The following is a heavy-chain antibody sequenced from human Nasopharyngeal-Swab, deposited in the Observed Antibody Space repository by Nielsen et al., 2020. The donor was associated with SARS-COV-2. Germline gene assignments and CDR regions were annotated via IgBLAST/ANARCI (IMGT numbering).Heavy chain of an antibody. Sequence: ASVKVSCKASGYTFTSYAMHWVRQAPGQRLEWMGWINAGNGNTKYSQKFQGRVTITRDTSASTAYMELSSPRSEDTAVYYCARDPRGDDAFDIWGQGTMVTVSS. CDR1: GYTFTSYA. CDR2: INAGNGNT. J-gene: IGHJ3*02. CDR3: ARDPRGDDAFDI. V-gene: IGHV1-3*01. D-gene: IGHD3-10*01.